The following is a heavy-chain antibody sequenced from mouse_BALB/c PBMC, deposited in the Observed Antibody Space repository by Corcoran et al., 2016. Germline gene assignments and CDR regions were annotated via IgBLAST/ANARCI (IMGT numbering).Heavy chain of an antibody. CDR3: AREPRAMDY. CDR2: INTYTGEP. CDR1: GYTFTNYG. V-gene: IGHV9-3-1*01. J-gene: IGHJ4*01. Sequence: QIQLVQSGPEPKKPGETVKISCKASGYTFTNYGMNWLKQAPGKGLKWMGWINTYTGEPTYADDFKGRFAFAFETSASSAYLQSNNLKNEDTATYFCAREPRAMDYWGQGTSVTVSS.